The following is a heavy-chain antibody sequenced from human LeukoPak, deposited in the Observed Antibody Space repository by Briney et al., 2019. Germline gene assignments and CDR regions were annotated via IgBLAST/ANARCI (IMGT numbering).Heavy chain of an antibody. CDR2: IYYSENT. J-gene: IGHJ4*02. CDR1: GGSISSSSDY. Sequence: SQTLSLTCTVSGGSISSSSDYWGWIRQAPGKGLEWIGSIYYSENTYYNSSLKSRVTISVDTSKNQFSLKLNSVTAADTAVYFCARRTYSASYWKHFDYWGQGTLVTVSS. D-gene: IGHD1-26*01. CDR3: ARRTYSASYWKHFDY. V-gene: IGHV4-39*01.